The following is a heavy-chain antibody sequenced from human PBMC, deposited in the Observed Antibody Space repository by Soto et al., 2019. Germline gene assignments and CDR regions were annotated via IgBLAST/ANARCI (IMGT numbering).Heavy chain of an antibody. CDR1: GGSITMSSYY. CDR3: ARHGHTDIVAMKTFDY. CDR2: IYYSGGT. Sequence: SETLSLTCTVSGGSITMSSYYWGWIRQPPGKGPEWLGSIYYSGGTYYNPSLKSRVTMSVDTSKNQFSLKLSSVTATDTAEYYCARHGHTDIVAMKTFDYRGQGTQVTVSS. D-gene: IGHD5-12*01. V-gene: IGHV4-39*01. J-gene: IGHJ4*02.